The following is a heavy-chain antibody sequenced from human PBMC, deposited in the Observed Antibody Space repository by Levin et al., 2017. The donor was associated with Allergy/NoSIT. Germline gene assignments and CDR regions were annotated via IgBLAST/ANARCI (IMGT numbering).Heavy chain of an antibody. CDR2: INWNGGST. Sequence: GESLKISCAASGFTFDDYGMSWVRQAPGKGLEWVSGINWNGGSTGYADSVKGRLTISRDNSKNSLYLQINSLLAEDTALYHCARHRCTMNIQDGVAMWGQGTMVIASS. CDR1: GFTFDDYG. V-gene: IGHV3-20*01. D-gene: IGHD2/OR15-2a*01. CDR3: ARHRCTMNIQDGVAM. J-gene: IGHJ3*02.